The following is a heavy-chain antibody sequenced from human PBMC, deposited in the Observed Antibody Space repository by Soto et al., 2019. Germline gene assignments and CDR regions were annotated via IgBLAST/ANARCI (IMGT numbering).Heavy chain of an antibody. Sequence: QVQLVQSGAEVKKPGASVKVCCKASGYTFTSYGISWVRQAPGQGLEWMGGISAYNGKTNYAQKHKGRVTMTTDTSTSTADMELRSLRSDDTAVYYCARVKGSGYHNWFDPWGQGTLVTVSS. CDR1: GYTFTSYG. J-gene: IGHJ5*02. D-gene: IGHD3-22*01. CDR2: ISAYNGKT. CDR3: ARVKGSGYHNWFDP. V-gene: IGHV1-18*01.